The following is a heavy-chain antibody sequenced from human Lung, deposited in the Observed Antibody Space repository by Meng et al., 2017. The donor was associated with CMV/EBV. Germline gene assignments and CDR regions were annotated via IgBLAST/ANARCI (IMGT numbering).Heavy chain of an antibody. CDR3: AKCSSTSCRYFDY. V-gene: IGHV3-23*03. D-gene: IGHD2-2*01. CDR2: MYSGGNST. Sequence: GGSLRLXCAASGFTFSRYGMSWVRQAPGKGLEWVSVMYSGGNSTFYADSVQGRFTISRDESKNTLYLQMNSLRAEDTALYYCAKCSSTSCRYFDYWGQGTLVIVSS. CDR1: GFTFSRYG. J-gene: IGHJ4*02.